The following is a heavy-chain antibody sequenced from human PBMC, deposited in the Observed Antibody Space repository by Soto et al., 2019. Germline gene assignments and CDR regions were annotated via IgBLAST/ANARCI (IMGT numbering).Heavy chain of an antibody. CDR1: RFTFSTYA. CDR3: AREMVAPEDHYYGLDV. CDR2: ISYDGTKT. J-gene: IGHJ6*02. Sequence: QVQLVESGGGVVQPGRSLRLSCAASRFTFSTYAMHWVRQAPGKGLEWVAVISYDGTKTFCADSVRGRFTTSRDNSKNTLDLQMNSLRAEDTAVYFCAREMVAPEDHYYGLDVWGQGTTVTVSS. V-gene: IGHV3-30-3*01. D-gene: IGHD2-15*01.